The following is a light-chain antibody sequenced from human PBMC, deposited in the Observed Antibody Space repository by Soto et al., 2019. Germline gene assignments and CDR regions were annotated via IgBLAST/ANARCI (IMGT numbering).Light chain of an antibody. J-gene: IGKJ4*01. CDR2: DAS. Sequence: IVLTQSPATLSLSPGERATLSCRASQSVSSYLAWYQQKPGQAPRLLIYDASDRATGTPARFSGSGFATDFTLTISSLEPEDFAVYYCQQRNSWPLTFGGGTKVEIK. V-gene: IGKV3-11*01. CDR1: QSVSSY. CDR3: QQRNSWPLT.